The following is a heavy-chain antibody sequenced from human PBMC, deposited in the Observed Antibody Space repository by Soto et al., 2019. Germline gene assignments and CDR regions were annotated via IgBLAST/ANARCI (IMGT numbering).Heavy chain of an antibody. J-gene: IGHJ6*02. Sequence: QVQVVQSGVEVRRPGSSVKVSCKASGDTFKNCVISWVRQAPGQGLEWMGGIIPLFGTTDFAQRFQGRLTISTEEATNTAYMELRRLRSEDTATYYCAAELGFGKLSVVWGQGTTVIVSS. CDR3: AAELGFGKLSVV. D-gene: IGHD3-10*01. CDR2: IIPLFGTT. V-gene: IGHV1-69*01. CDR1: GDTFKNCV.